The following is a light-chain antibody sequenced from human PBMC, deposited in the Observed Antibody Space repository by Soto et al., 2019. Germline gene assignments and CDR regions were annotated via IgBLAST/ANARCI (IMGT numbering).Light chain of an antibody. Sequence: DIQMTQSPSTLSASVGDRSTIACRASQSISSWLAWYQQKPGKAPKILIYKASTLKSGVPSRFSGSGSGTEFTLTISSLQPDDFATYYCQQFNSYSEAFGQGTKVDIK. CDR2: KAS. J-gene: IGKJ1*01. CDR3: QQFNSYSEA. V-gene: IGKV1-5*03. CDR1: QSISSW.